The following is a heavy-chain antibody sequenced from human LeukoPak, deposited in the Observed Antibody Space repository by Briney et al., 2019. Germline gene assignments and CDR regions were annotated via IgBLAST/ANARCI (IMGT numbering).Heavy chain of an antibody. CDR3: AQFVDAHDSPDY. J-gene: IGHJ4*02. CDR2: IHHSGST. V-gene: IGHV4-4*02. CDR1: GGSISNNNW. D-gene: IGHD2-21*01. Sequence: SETLSLTCVVSGGSISNNNWWTWVRQPPGKGLEWIGEIHHSGSTNYSPSLKSRVTISIDKSKSQFSLNLRSVTAADTAVYYCAQFVDAHDSPDYWGQGTLVTVSP.